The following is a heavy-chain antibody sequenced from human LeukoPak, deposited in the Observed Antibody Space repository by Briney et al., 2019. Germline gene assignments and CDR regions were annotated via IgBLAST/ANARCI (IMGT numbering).Heavy chain of an antibody. CDR2: ISSSSSYI. D-gene: IGHD7-27*01. CDR3: AGSWGYYFDY. CDR1: GFTVSSNY. Sequence: GGSLRLSCAASGFTVSSNYMSWVRQAPGKGLEWVSSISSSSSYIYYADTVKGRFTISRDNAKNSLYLQMNSLRAEDTAVYYCAGSWGYYFDYWGQGTLVTVSS. V-gene: IGHV3-21*01. J-gene: IGHJ4*02.